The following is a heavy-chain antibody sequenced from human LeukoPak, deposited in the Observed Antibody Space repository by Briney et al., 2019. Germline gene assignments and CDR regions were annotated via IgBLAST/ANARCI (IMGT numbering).Heavy chain of an antibody. CDR1: GGSFSGYY. Sequence: PSETLSLTCAVYGGSFSGYYWSWIRQPPGKGLEWIGEINHSGSTNYNPSLKSRVTISVDTSKNQFSLKLSSVTAADTAVYYCAREGVPAAMFRRWFDPWGQGTLVTVSS. V-gene: IGHV4-34*01. CDR3: AREGVPAAMFRRWFDP. J-gene: IGHJ5*02. D-gene: IGHD2-2*01. CDR2: INHSGST.